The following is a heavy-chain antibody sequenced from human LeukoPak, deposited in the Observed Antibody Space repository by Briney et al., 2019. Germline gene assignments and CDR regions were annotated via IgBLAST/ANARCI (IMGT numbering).Heavy chain of an antibody. D-gene: IGHD3-22*01. CDR3: ARDYYDSSGYYPWGY. V-gene: IGHV3-30*03. J-gene: IGHJ4*02. CDR2: ISYDGSNK. CDR1: GFTVSSNY. Sequence: PGGSLRLSCAASGFTVSSNYMSWVRQAPGKGLEWVAVISYDGSNKYYADSVKGRFTSSRDNSKNTLYLQMNSLRAEDTAVYYCARDYYDSSGYYPWGYWGQGTLVTVSS.